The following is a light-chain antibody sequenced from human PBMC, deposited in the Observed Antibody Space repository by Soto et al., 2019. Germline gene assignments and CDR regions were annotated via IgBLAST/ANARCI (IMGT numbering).Light chain of an antibody. Sequence: DTVMTQSPLSLPVTPGEPASISCRSSQSLLHSKGYNYLDWYLQKPGQSPQLLIYLGSNRASGVPDRFSGSGSGTDFTLKISRVEAEDVGVYYCMQALQTPRFTFGPGTKVDIK. CDR1: QSLLHSKGYNY. CDR3: MQALQTPRFT. J-gene: IGKJ3*01. V-gene: IGKV2-28*01. CDR2: LGS.